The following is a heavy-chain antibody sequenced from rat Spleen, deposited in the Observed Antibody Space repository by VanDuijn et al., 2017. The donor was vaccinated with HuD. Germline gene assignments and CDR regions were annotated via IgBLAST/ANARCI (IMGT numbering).Heavy chain of an antibody. CDR3: VRANRETYAHFDY. Sequence: QVQLKESGPGLVQPSQTLSLTCTVSGFSLTNFHVSWVRQPPGKGLGWVGVIWAGGSTAYNSALKSRLSISRDTSKSQVFLTMNSLQTDDTATYYCVRANRETYAHFDYWGQGVMVTVSS. CDR2: IWAGGST. V-gene: IGHV2-43*01. D-gene: IGHD3-8*01. CDR1: GFSLTNFH. J-gene: IGHJ2*01.